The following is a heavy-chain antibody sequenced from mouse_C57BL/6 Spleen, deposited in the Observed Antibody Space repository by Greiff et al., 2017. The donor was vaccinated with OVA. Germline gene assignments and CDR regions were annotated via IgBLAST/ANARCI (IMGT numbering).Heavy chain of an antibody. CDR3: ARGGQLRLLFAY. J-gene: IGHJ3*01. Sequence: VQLQQPGAELVRPGTSVKLSCKASGYTFTSYWMHWVKQRPGQGLAWIGVIDPSDSYTNYNQKFKGKATLTVDTSSSTAYMQLSSLTSEDSAVYYCARGGQLRLLFAYWGQGTLVTVSA. V-gene: IGHV1-59*01. D-gene: IGHD3-2*02. CDR1: GYTFTSYW. CDR2: IDPSDSYT.